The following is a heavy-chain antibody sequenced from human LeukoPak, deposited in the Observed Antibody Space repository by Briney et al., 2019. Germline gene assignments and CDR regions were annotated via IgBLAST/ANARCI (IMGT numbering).Heavy chain of an antibody. CDR1: GGSLSGYY. CDR3: ARDRISAVADAFDI. D-gene: IGHD2/OR15-2a*01. Sequence: SETLSLTCSVSGGSLSGYYWSWIRQPAGKGLEWIGRIYTSGSTNYSPSLQSRVTMSVDTSKKQFSLKLSSVTAADTAVYYCARDRISAVADAFDIWGQGTMVTVSS. CDR2: IYTSGST. V-gene: IGHV4-4*07. J-gene: IGHJ3*02.